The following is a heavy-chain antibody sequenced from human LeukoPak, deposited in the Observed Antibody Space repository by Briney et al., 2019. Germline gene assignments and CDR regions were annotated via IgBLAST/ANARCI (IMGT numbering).Heavy chain of an antibody. CDR2: INHSGST. V-gene: IGHV4-34*01. D-gene: IGHD6-13*01. Sequence: KASETLSLTCAVYGGSFSGYYWSWIRQPPGKGLEGIGEINHSGSTNYNPSLKSRVTISVDTSKNQFSLQQNSVTPEDTAVYYCARDVAVQYSSSWSTRFDYWGQGTLVTVSS. CDR3: ARDVAVQYSSSWSTRFDY. J-gene: IGHJ4*02. CDR1: GGSFSGYY.